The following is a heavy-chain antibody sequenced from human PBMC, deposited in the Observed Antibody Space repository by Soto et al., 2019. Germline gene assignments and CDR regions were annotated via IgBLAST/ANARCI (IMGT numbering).Heavy chain of an antibody. V-gene: IGHV3-33*01. CDR2: IWYDGSNK. Sequence: QVQLVESGGGVVQPGRSLRLSCAASGFTFSSYGMHWVRQAPGKGLEWVAVIWYDGSNKYYADSVKGRFTISRDNSKNPLYLKRNGWGAGERGVFFWARALCYSAGWGGGGGFPPFESSQPGGQ. J-gene: IGHJ1*01. CDR3: ARALCYSAGWGGGGGFPPFESSQP. CDR1: GFTFSSYG. D-gene: IGHD3-16*01.